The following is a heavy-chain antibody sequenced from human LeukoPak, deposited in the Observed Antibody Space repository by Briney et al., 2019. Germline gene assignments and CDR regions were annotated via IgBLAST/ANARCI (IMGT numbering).Heavy chain of an antibody. CDR1: GFTFSNAW. Sequence: GGSLRLSCAASGFTFSNAWMSWVRQAPGKGLEWVGRIKSKTDGETTDYAAPVKGRFTISRDDSKNTLYLQMNSLKTEDTAVYYCTTGDDYIWGSYPDYWGQGTLVTVSS. D-gene: IGHD3-16*02. J-gene: IGHJ4*02. V-gene: IGHV3-15*01. CDR2: IKSKTDGETT. CDR3: TTGDDYIWGSYPDY.